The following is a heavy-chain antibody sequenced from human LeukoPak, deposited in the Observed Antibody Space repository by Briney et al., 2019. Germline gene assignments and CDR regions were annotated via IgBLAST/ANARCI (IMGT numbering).Heavy chain of an antibody. J-gene: IGHJ4*02. V-gene: IGHV1-69*04. D-gene: IGHD3-3*01. Sequence: SVKVSCKASGGTFSSYAISWVRQAPGQGLEWMGRIIPILGIANYAQKFQGRVTITADKSTSTAYMELSSLRSEDTAVYYCASAYDFWSGLGYWGQGTLVTLSS. CDR2: IIPILGIA. CDR1: GGTFSSYA. CDR3: ASAYDFWSGLGY.